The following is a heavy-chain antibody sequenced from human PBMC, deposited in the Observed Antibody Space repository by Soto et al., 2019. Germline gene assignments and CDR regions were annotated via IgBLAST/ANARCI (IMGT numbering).Heavy chain of an antibody. J-gene: IGHJ5*02. Sequence: QVQLQESGPGLVKPSETLSLTCTVSGGSMTTYYWGWIRQPPGKGLEWIGYINYSGNTKYNSSLKSRVTISVDTSKNQFSLKLTSVPAADTAVYYCARSYCRDGVRCNWFDPWGQGTLVTVSS. CDR2: INYSGNT. CDR1: GGSMTTYY. V-gene: IGHV4-59*01. D-gene: IGHD2-15*01. CDR3: ARSYCRDGVRCNWFDP.